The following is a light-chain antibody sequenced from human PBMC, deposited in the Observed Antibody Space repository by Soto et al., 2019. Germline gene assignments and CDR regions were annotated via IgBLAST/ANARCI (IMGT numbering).Light chain of an antibody. J-gene: IGKJ1*01. CDR3: QQYSDWPPWT. Sequence: DIVMTQSPAPLSVSPAARASPSSTLSQSIHIRLAWYQQKPGQAPRLLIYGASTRAAGIPERFRGSGSGTEFTLTINSLQSDDFAVYYCQQYSDWPPWTFGQGTKV. CDR2: GAS. V-gene: IGKV3-15*01. CDR1: QSIHIR.